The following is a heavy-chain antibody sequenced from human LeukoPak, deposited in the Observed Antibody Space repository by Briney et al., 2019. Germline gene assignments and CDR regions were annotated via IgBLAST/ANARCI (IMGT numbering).Heavy chain of an antibody. J-gene: IGHJ4*02. CDR1: GGSISSYY. CDR3: ARMMATQGDYFDY. CDR2: IYTSGST. V-gene: IGHV4-4*09. Sequence: SETLSLTCTVSGGSISSYYWSWIRQPPGKGLEWIGYIYTSGSTNHNPSLKSRVTISVDTSKNQFSLKLSSVTAADTAVYYCARMMATQGDYFDYWGQGTLVTVSS. D-gene: IGHD5-24*01.